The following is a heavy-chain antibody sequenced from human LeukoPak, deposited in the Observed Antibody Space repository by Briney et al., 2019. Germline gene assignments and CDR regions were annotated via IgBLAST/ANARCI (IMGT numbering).Heavy chain of an antibody. D-gene: IGHD1-1*01. J-gene: IGHJ4*02. Sequence: PGGSLRLSCAASGFTFSAYNMNWVRRTPGKGLEWVSSITTSSTYMFYADSVRGRFTISRDNAKNSLYLQMNSLRAEDTAVYYCARDRDWNVWDYWGQGTLVTVSS. CDR1: GFTFSAYN. CDR2: ITTSSTYM. CDR3: ARDRDWNVWDY. V-gene: IGHV3-21*04.